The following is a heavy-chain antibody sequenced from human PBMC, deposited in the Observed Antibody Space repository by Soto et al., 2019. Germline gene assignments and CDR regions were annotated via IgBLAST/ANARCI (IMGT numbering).Heavy chain of an antibody. J-gene: IGHJ4*02. V-gene: IGHV4-59*01. CDR3: ARARYGDYVRYFDY. D-gene: IGHD4-17*01. CDR2: IYYSGST. CDR1: GGSISSYY. Sequence: PSETPSLTCTVSGGSISSYYWSWIRQPPGKGLEWIGYIYYSGSTNYNPSLESRVTISVDTSKNQFSLKLSSVTAADTAVYYCARARYGDYVRYFDYWGQGTLVTVSS.